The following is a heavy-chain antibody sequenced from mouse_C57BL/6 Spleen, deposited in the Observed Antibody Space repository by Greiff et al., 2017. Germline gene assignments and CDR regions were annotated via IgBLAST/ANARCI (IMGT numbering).Heavy chain of an antibody. CDR2: IDPGDGDT. J-gene: IGHJ3*01. CDR1: GYAFSSYW. CDR3: ARTGDYNRFAY. Sequence: VQLQQSGAELVKPGASVKISCKASGYAFSSYWMNWVKQRPGKGLEWIGQIDPGDGDTNYNGKFKGKATLTADKSSSTAYMQLSSLTSEDSAVYFCARTGDYNRFAYWGQGTLVTVSA. V-gene: IGHV1-80*01. D-gene: IGHD2-4*01.